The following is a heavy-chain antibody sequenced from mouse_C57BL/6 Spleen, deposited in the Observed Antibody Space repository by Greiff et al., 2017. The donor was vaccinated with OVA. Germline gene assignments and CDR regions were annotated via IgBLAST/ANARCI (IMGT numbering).Heavy chain of an antibody. J-gene: IGHJ3*01. CDR2: ISDGGSYT. CDR3: AREYYSNYDFAY. CDR1: GFTFSSYA. D-gene: IGHD2-5*01. Sequence: EVQGVESGGGLVKPGGSLKLSCAASGFTFSSYAMSWVRQTPEKRLEWVATISDGGSYTYYPDNVKGRFTISRDNAKNNLYLQMSHLKSEDTAMYYCAREYYSNYDFAYWGQGTLVTVSA. V-gene: IGHV5-4*01.